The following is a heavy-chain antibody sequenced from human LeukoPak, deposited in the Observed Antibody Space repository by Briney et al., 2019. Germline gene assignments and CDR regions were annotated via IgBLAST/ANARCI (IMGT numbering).Heavy chain of an antibody. CDR3: ARQGRQWLLRGAFDI. D-gene: IGHD6-19*01. V-gene: IGHV3-48*01. Sequence: GGSLRLSCAASGFTFSSYSMNWVRQAPGKGLEWVSYISSSSSTIYYADSVKGRFTISRDNAKNSLYLQMNSLRAEDTAVYYCARQGRQWLLRGAFDIWGQGTMVTVSS. CDR2: ISSSSSTI. J-gene: IGHJ3*02. CDR1: GFTFSSYS.